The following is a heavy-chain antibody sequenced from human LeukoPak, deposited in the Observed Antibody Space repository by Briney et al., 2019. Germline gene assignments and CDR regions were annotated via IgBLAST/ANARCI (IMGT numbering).Heavy chain of an antibody. V-gene: IGHV3-30-3*01. CDR3: AREGGESWGRPDAFDI. J-gene: IGHJ3*02. CDR2: ISYDGSNK. D-gene: IGHD7-27*01. Sequence: GGSLRLSCAASGFTFSSYAMHWVRQAPGKGLEWVAVISYDGSNKYYADSVKGRFTISRDNSKNTLYLQMNSLRAEDTAVYYCAREGGESWGRPDAFDIWGQGTMVTVSS. CDR1: GFTFSSYA.